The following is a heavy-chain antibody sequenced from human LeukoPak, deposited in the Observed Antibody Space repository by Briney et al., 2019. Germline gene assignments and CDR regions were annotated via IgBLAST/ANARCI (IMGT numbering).Heavy chain of an antibody. CDR3: ARQYRYYYDSSGYCPLFDY. D-gene: IGHD3-22*01. V-gene: IGHV4-39*01. J-gene: IGHJ4*02. Sequence: SETLSLTCTVSGGSISSSSYYWGWIRQPPGKGLEWIGSIYYSGSTYYNPSLKSRVTISVDTSKNQSSLKLSSVTAADTAVYYCARQYRYYYDSSGYCPLFDYWGQGTLVTVSS. CDR1: GGSISSSSYY. CDR2: IYYSGST.